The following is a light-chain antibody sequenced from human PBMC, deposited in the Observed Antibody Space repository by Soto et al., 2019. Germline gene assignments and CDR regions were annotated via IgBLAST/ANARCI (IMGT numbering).Light chain of an antibody. CDR1: QSVSSN. CDR3: QQSGSSPIT. CDR2: GAS. J-gene: IGKJ5*01. V-gene: IGKV3-15*01. Sequence: EIVMTQSPATLSVSPGERATLSCRASQSVSSNLAWYQQKPGQAPRLLIYGASARATGVPARFSGSGSGTDFTLTISRLEPEDFAVYYCQQSGSSPITFGQGTRLENK.